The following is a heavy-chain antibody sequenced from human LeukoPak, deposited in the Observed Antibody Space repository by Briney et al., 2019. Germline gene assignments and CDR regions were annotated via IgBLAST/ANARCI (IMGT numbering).Heavy chain of an antibody. CDR3: ARAPFSTVTTSPNFDY. J-gene: IGHJ4*02. V-gene: IGHV3-30-3*01. CDR2: ISYDGSNK. D-gene: IGHD4-17*01. Sequence: GGSLRLSCAASGFTFSSYAMRWVRQAPGKGLEWVAVISYDGSNKYYADSVKGRFTISRDNSKNALYLQMNSLRAEDTAVYYCARAPFSTVTTSPNFDYWGQGTLVTVSS. CDR1: GFTFSSYA.